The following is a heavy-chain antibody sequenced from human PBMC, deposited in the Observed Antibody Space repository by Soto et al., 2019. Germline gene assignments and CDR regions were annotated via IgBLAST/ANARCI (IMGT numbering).Heavy chain of an antibody. J-gene: IGHJ2*01. CDR1: GGSVSNASFY. CDR2: IFYTGVT. CDR3: VRVLDSSWYADL. D-gene: IGHD3-22*01. Sequence: QVQLQESGPGLVKPSETLSLTCSVSGGSVSNASFYWTWIRQAPGTGLEYIGYIFYTGVTNYNPSLSSRVTISLDTSKNHFSLKLNSMTAADTAVYYCVRVLDSSWYADLWGRGTLVTVS. V-gene: IGHV4-61*03.